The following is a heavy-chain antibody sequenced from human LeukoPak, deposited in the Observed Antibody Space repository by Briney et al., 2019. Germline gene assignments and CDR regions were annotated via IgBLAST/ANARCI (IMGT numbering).Heavy chain of an antibody. CDR1: GFIFSSYA. Sequence: GGSLRLSCAASGFIFSSYAMNWVRQAPGKGLEWVSSISGSSHIYYADSVKGRFTISRDNTKSSLYLQMNSLRAEDMAVYYCARGYCGGDCYGDWGQGTLVTVSS. D-gene: IGHD2-21*01. CDR2: ISGSSHI. J-gene: IGHJ1*01. CDR3: ARGYCGGDCYGD. V-gene: IGHV3-21*01.